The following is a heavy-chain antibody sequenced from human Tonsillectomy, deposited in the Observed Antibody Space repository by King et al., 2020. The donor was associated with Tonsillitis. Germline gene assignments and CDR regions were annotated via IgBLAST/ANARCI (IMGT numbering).Heavy chain of an antibody. CDR1: GFTFSNYG. Sequence: VQLVESGGGVVQPGRSLRLSCAASGFTFSNYGMHWVRQAPGKGLEWVAVISYDGSNEHYPDSVKGRFTISRDNSQNTLYLQMNSLRPEDTAVYYCARWHGDYEDYFDYWGQGALVTVSS. D-gene: IGHD4-17*01. CDR3: ARWHGDYEDYFDY. CDR2: ISYDGSNE. J-gene: IGHJ4*02. V-gene: IGHV3-33*05.